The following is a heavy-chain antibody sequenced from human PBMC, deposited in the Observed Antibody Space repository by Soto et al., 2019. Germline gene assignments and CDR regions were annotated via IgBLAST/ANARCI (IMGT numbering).Heavy chain of an antibody. CDR3: ASTKFGVMSNWFDP. CDR2: IYYSGST. J-gene: IGHJ5*02. D-gene: IGHD3-3*01. V-gene: IGHV4-39*01. CDR1: GGSISSSSYY. Sequence: SETLSLTCTVSGGSISSSSYYWGWIRQPPGKGLEWIGSIYYSGSTYYNPSLKSRVTISVDTSKNQFSLKLSSVTAADTAVYYCASTKFGVMSNWFDPWGQGTLVTVSS.